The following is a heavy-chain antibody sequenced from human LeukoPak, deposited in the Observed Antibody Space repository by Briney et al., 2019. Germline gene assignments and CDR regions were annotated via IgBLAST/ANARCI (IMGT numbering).Heavy chain of an antibody. CDR1: GFTFSDYY. CDR2: ISSSSSNR. J-gene: IGHJ4*02. Sequence: GGSLRLSCAASGFTFSDYYMSWIRQAPGKGLEWVSYISSSSSNRNYADSVKGRFTVSRDNAKNSLYLQMNSLRAEDTAVYYCARAQYYLDSWGQGTLVTVSS. CDR3: ARAQYYLDS. V-gene: IGHV3-11*06.